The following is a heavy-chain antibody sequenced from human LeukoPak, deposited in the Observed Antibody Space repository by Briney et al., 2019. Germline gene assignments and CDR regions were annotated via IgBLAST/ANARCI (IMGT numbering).Heavy chain of an antibody. D-gene: IGHD1-26*01. CDR2: SRNKANSYTT. CDR3: ARAQKGAPFDY. CDR1: GFTFSDHY. V-gene: IGHV3-72*01. Sequence: PGGSLRLYCAASGFTFSDHYMDWVRQAPGKGLEWVGRSRNKANSYTTEYAASVKGRFTISRDDSKNSLYLQMNSLKTEDTAVYYCARAQKGAPFDYWGQRTLVTVSS. J-gene: IGHJ4*02.